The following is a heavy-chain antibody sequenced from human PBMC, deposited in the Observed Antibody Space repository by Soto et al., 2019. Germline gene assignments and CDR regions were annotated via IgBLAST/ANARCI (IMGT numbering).Heavy chain of an antibody. Sequence: ASVKVSFKASGGTFSSYAISWVRQAPGQGLEWMGGIIPIFGTANYAQKFQGRVTITADESTSTAYMELSSLRSEDTAVYYCARDYYDSSGPNPPDAFDIWGQGTMVTVSS. D-gene: IGHD3-22*01. CDR2: IIPIFGTA. V-gene: IGHV1-69*13. CDR1: GGTFSSYA. CDR3: ARDYYDSSGPNPPDAFDI. J-gene: IGHJ3*02.